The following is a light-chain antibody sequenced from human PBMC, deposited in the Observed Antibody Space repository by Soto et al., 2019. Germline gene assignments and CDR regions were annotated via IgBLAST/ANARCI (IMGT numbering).Light chain of an antibody. CDR1: NSDVGGYNY. Sequence: QSVLTQPASVSGSPGQSITISCTGTNSDVGGYNYVSWYQQHPGKAPKLMIYEVSNRPSGVSNRFSGSKSGNTASLTISGLQAEDEADYYCSSYTSNRSVVFGGGTKVTVL. V-gene: IGLV2-14*01. CDR2: EVS. J-gene: IGLJ2*01. CDR3: SSYTSNRSVV.